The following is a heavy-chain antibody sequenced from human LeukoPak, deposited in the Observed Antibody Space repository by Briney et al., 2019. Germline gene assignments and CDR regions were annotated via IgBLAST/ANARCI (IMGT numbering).Heavy chain of an antibody. J-gene: IGHJ6*02. CDR2: IFTSGRT. V-gene: IGHV4-4*07. D-gene: IGHD3-22*01. Sequence: KPSETLFLTLTVSGGAISSFYWSLIRQPPGKGLELIGRIFTSGRTHYNPSLKSRVTMSVDTSKNQFSLKLSSVTAADTAVYYCARGQGGLGYDSSGYYSYHYYGMDVWGQGTTVTVSS. CDR1: GGAISSFY. CDR3: ARGQGGLGYDSSGYYSYHYYGMDV.